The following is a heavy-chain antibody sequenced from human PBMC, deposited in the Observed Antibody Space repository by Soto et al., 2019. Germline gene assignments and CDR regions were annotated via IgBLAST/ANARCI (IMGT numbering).Heavy chain of an antibody. CDR3: ARDSYCSGGSCSFSFDY. Sequence: EVQLVESGGGLVQPGGSLRLSCAASGFTFSSYSMNWVRQAPGKGLEWVSYISSSSSTIYYADSVKGRFTICRDNAKNSLYLQMNSLRAEDTAVYYCARDSYCSGGSCSFSFDYWGQGTLVTVSS. J-gene: IGHJ4*02. CDR2: ISSSSSTI. D-gene: IGHD2-15*01. CDR1: GFTFSSYS. V-gene: IGHV3-48*01.